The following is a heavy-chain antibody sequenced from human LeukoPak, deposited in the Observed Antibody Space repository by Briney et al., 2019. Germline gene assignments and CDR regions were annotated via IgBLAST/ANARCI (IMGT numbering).Heavy chain of an antibody. D-gene: IGHD5-18*01. CDR3: ARDSGYSYGPLGY. Sequence: SETLSLTCAAYGGSLSGYYWSWIRQPPGKGLEWIGEINHSGSTDYNPSLKSRVTISLDTSKNQFSLKLSSVTAADTAVYYCARDSGYSYGPLGYWGQGTLVTVSS. CDR1: GGSLSGYY. J-gene: IGHJ4*02. CDR2: INHSGST. V-gene: IGHV4-34*01.